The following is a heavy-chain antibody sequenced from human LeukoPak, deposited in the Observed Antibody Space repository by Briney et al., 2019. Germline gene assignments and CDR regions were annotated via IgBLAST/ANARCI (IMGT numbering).Heavy chain of an antibody. Sequence: SETLSLTCAVSGRSISSNHWWSWVRRSPAKGLEWIGEIDNSGKINYNPSLKSRVSVSVDKSKNNFSLKMTSMTAADTAIYFCATDYFKYNDGSGPFEYWGQGTLVTVSS. J-gene: IGHJ4*02. D-gene: IGHD3-22*01. CDR1: GRSISSNHW. CDR3: ATDYFKYNDGSGPFEY. CDR2: IDNSGKI. V-gene: IGHV4-4*02.